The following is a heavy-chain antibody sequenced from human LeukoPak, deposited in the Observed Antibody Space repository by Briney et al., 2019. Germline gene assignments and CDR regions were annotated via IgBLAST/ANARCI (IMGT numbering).Heavy chain of an antibody. V-gene: IGHV1-2*02. J-gene: IGHJ5*02. CDR3: ARDYDFWSGYYNWFDP. D-gene: IGHD3-3*01. Sequence: ASVKVSCKASGYTFTGYYMHWVRQAPGRGLEWMGWINPNSGGTNYAQKFQGRVTMTRDTSISTAYMELSRLRSDDTAVYYCARDYDFWSGYYNWFDPWGQGTLVTVSS. CDR1: GYTFTGYY. CDR2: INPNSGGT.